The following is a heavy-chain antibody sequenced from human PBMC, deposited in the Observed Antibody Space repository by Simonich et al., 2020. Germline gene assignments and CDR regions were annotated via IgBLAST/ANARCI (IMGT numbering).Heavy chain of an antibody. CDR1: GFTFSSYW. V-gene: IGHV3-7*01. D-gene: IGHD7-27*01. CDR3: ARDGLGTAYYYYMDV. Sequence: EVQLVESGGGLVQPGGSLRLSCAASGFTFSSYWMSWVRQAPGKGLEWVANIKEDGSEKYNVDSVKGRLTISRDNAKNSLSLQMYSLSAEDTAVYYCARDGLGTAYYYYMDVWGKGTTVTVSS. CDR2: IKEDGSEK. J-gene: IGHJ6*03.